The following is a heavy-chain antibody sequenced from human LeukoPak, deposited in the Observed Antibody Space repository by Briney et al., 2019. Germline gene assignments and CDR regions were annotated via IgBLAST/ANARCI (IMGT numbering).Heavy chain of an antibody. J-gene: IGHJ4*02. Sequence: GGSLRHSCAASGFTFSSYAMHWVRQAPGKGLEWVAVISYDGSNKYYADSVKGRFTISRDNSKNTLYLQMNSLRAEDTAVYYCARTGEGYSYGSLDYWGQGTLVTVSS. D-gene: IGHD5-18*01. CDR2: ISYDGSNK. V-gene: IGHV3-30-3*01. CDR3: ARTGEGYSYGSLDY. CDR1: GFTFSSYA.